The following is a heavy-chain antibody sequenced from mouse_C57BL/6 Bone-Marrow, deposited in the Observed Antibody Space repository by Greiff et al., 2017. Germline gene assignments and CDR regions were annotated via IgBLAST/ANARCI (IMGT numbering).Heavy chain of an antibody. Sequence: VQLQQSGAELVRPGASVKLSCTASGFNIKDDYMHWVKQRPEQGLEWIGWIDPENGDTEYASKFQGKATITAYTSSNTAYLQLSSLTSEDTAVYYCTPYELNGYWGQGTTVTVSS. CDR3: TPYELNGY. J-gene: IGHJ2*01. D-gene: IGHD2-3*01. V-gene: IGHV14-4*01. CDR2: IDPENGDT. CDR1: GFNIKDDY.